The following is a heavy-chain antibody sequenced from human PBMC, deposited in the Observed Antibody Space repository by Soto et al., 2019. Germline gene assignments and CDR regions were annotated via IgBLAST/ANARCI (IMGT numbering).Heavy chain of an antibody. D-gene: IGHD6-13*01. Sequence: SETLSLTCTVSGGSISSSSYYWGWIRQPPGKGLEWIGSIYYSGSTYYNPSLKSRVTISVDTSKNQFSLKLSSVTAADTAVYYCASTAAAGLDFDYWGQGTLVTVSS. CDR1: GGSISSSSYY. V-gene: IGHV4-39*01. J-gene: IGHJ4*02. CDR2: IYYSGST. CDR3: ASTAAAGLDFDY.